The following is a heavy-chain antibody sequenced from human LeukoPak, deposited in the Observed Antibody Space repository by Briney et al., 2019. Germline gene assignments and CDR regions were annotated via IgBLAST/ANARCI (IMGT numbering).Heavy chain of an antibody. D-gene: IGHD3-10*01. J-gene: IGHJ4*02. Sequence: PSETLSLTCTVSGGSISSYYWSWIRQPPGKGLEWIGYIYYSGSTNYNPSLKGRVTISVDTSKNQFSLKLSSVTAADTAVYYCARHLDRFGDNYFDYWDQGTLVTVSS. CDR1: GGSISSYY. CDR3: ARHLDRFGDNYFDY. V-gene: IGHV4-59*08. CDR2: IYYSGST.